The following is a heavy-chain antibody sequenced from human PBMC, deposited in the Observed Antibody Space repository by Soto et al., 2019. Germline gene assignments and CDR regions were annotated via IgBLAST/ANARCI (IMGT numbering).Heavy chain of an antibody. CDR2: ISAYNGNT. D-gene: IGHD5-12*01. J-gene: IGHJ6*03. CDR1: GYTFTSYG. V-gene: IGHV1-18*01. CDR3: ARVGSGYVPYYYMDV. Sequence: GASVKVSCKASGYTFTSYGISWVRQAPGQGLEWMGWISAYNGNTNYAQKLRGRVTMTTDTSTSTAYMELRSLRSDDTAVYYCARVGSGYVPYYYMDVWGKGTTVTVSS.